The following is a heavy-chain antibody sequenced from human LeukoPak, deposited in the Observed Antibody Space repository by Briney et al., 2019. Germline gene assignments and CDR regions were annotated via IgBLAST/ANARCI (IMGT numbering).Heavy chain of an antibody. V-gene: IGHV1-69*02. CDR1: GGTFSSYT. Sequence: SVKVSCKTSGGTFSSYTISWVRQAPGQGLEWMGRIIPILGIANYAQKFQGRVTITADKSTSTAYMELSSLRSEDTAVYYCATGYSYGIGAFDIWGQGTMVTVSS. D-gene: IGHD5-18*01. CDR3: ATGYSYGIGAFDI. J-gene: IGHJ3*02. CDR2: IIPILGIA.